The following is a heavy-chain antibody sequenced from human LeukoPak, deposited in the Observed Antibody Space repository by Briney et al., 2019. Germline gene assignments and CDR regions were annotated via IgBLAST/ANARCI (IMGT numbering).Heavy chain of an antibody. V-gene: IGHV1-24*01. D-gene: IGHD2-21*01. CDR1: GYTLTELS. CDR2: FDPEDGET. J-gene: IGHJ5*02. CDR3: ATTVIGSSRGWFDP. Sequence: ASVKVSCKVSGYTLTELSMHWVRQAPRKGLEWMGGFDPEDGETIYAQKFQGRVTMTEDTSTDTAYMELSSLRSEDTAVYYCATTVIGSSRGWFDPWGQGTLVTVSS.